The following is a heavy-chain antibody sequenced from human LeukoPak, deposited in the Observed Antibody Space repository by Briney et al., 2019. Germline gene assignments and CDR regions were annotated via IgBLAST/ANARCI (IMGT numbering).Heavy chain of an antibody. D-gene: IGHD3-3*01. J-gene: IGHJ6*02. CDR1: GFTFSSYW. CDR3: GRYFPERYYDFWSGYKYYYYGMDV. CDR2: IKQDGSEK. Sequence: GGSLRLSCAASGFTFSSYWMSWVRQAPGKGLEWVANIKQDGSEKYYVDSVKGRFTISRDNAKNSLYLQMNSLRAEDTAVYYCGRYFPERYYDFWSGYKYYYYGMDVWGQGTTVTVSS. V-gene: IGHV3-7*01.